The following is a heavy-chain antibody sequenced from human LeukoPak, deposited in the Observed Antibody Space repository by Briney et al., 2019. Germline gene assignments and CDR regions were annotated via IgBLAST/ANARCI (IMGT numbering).Heavy chain of an antibody. Sequence: SETLYLTCAVYGGSFSGYYWSWIRQPPGKGLEWIGEINHSGSTNYNPSLKSRVTISVDTSKNQFSLKLSSVTAADTAVYYCASLSGYCSSTSCYYGMDVWGQGTTVTVSS. V-gene: IGHV4-34*01. D-gene: IGHD2-2*01. CDR1: GGSFSGYY. CDR3: ASLSGYCSSTSCYYGMDV. J-gene: IGHJ6*02. CDR2: INHSGST.